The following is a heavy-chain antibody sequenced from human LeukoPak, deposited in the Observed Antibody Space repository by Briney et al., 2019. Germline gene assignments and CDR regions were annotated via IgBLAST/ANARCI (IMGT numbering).Heavy chain of an antibody. D-gene: IGHD5-12*01. CDR3: ARTEGGYDYVPIGWFDP. J-gene: IGHJ5*02. CDR2: IYHSGST. Sequence: SETLSLTCTVSGYSISSGYYWGWIRQPPGKGLEWIGSIYHSGSTYYNPSLKSRVTISVDTSKNQFSLKLSSVTTADTAVYYCARTEGGYDYVPIGWFDPWGQGTLVTVSS. CDR1: GYSISSGYY. V-gene: IGHV4-38-2*02.